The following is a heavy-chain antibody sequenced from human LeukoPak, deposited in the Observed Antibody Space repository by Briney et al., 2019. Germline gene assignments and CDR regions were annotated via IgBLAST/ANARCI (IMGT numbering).Heavy chain of an antibody. D-gene: IGHD3-16*01. Sequence: GGSLRLSCGASGFTFSSYWMSWVRQALGKGLEWVANIKQDGSEKYYVGSVKGRFTISRNNAENSLCLQMNSLRAEDTAVYYCASGKNWAFDIWGQGTMVTVSS. CDR1: GFTFSSYW. J-gene: IGHJ3*02. V-gene: IGHV3-7*01. CDR2: IKQDGSEK. CDR3: ASGKNWAFDI.